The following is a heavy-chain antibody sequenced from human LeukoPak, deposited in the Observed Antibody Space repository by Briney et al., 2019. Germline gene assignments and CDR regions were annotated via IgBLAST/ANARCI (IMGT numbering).Heavy chain of an antibody. CDR1: GYTFTSYY. Sequence: ASVKVSCKASGYTFTSYYMHWVRQAPGQGLEWMGIINPSGGSTSYAQKFQGRVTMTRDTSTSTVYMELSSLRSEDTAVYYCAREMGDIVVVPAAMYLRDAIDIWGQGTMVTVSS. CDR2: INPSGGST. CDR3: AREMGDIVVVPAAMYLRDAIDI. D-gene: IGHD2-2*01. V-gene: IGHV1-46*01. J-gene: IGHJ3*02.